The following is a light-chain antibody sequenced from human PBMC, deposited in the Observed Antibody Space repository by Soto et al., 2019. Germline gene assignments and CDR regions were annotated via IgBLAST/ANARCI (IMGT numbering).Light chain of an antibody. Sequence: EIVLTQSPGTLSLSPGERATLSCRASQTVSSAYLAWYQQKPGQAPRLLIYGASSGATGIRDRFRGSGCGTDFTLTISRLEPEDFAVYYCQQYGSSPITFGQGTRLEIK. CDR2: GAS. CDR3: QQYGSSPIT. J-gene: IGKJ5*01. V-gene: IGKV3-20*01. CDR1: QTVSSAY.